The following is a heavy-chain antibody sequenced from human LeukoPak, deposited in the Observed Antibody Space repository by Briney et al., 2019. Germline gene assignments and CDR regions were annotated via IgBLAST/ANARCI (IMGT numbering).Heavy chain of an antibody. CDR3: ARDLGYCSGGSCYGPSGYYDYMDV. D-gene: IGHD2-15*01. Sequence: SETLSLTCTDSGGSISSYYWSWIRQPPGKGLEWIGYIYYSGSTNYNPSLKSRVTISVDTSKNQFSLKLSSVTAADTAVYYCARDLGYCSGGSCYGPSGYYDYMDVWGKGTTVTVSS. J-gene: IGHJ6*03. V-gene: IGHV4-59*01. CDR1: GGSISSYY. CDR2: IYYSGST.